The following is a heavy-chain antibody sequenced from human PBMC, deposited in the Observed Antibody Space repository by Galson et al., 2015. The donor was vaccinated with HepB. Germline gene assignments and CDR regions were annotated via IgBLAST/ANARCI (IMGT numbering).Heavy chain of an antibody. CDR2: ISSSSTI. V-gene: IGHV3-48*02. CDR3: ARDHLSSYYYGMDV. J-gene: IGHJ6*02. Sequence: SLRLSCAASGFTFSSYSMNWVRQAPGKGLEWVSYISSSSTIYYADSVKGRFTISRDNAKNSLYLQMNSLRDEDTAVYYCARDHLSSYYYGMDVWGQGTTVTVSS. CDR1: GFTFSSYS.